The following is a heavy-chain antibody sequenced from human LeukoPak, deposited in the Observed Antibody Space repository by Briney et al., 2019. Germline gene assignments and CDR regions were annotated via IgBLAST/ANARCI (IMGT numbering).Heavy chain of an antibody. CDR1: GYTFTDYY. Sequence: ASVKVSCKASGYTFTDYYIHWVRQAPGQGLEWMGWINSNSGGTNYAQKLQGRVTMTRDTSISTAYMELTRLRSDDTAVYYCTRVRRGSGGGSGLYYMDVWGKGTTVTVSS. CDR3: TRVRRGSGGGSGLYYMDV. V-gene: IGHV1-2*02. J-gene: IGHJ6*03. D-gene: IGHD3-10*01. CDR2: INSNSGGT.